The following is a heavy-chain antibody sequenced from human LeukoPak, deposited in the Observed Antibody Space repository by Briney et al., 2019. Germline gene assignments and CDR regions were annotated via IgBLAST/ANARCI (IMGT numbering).Heavy chain of an antibody. CDR2: IYYSGST. J-gene: IGHJ5*02. Sequence: SETLSLTCDVYGGSCDDYYCSWIRQPPGKGLEWIGSIYYSGSTHYNPSLKSRVTISVETSKNQFSLKLSSVTAADTAVYYCARGGRATVTTWGQGTLVTVSS. V-gene: IGHV4-34*01. CDR3: ARGGRATVTT. D-gene: IGHD4-17*01. CDR1: GGSCDDYY.